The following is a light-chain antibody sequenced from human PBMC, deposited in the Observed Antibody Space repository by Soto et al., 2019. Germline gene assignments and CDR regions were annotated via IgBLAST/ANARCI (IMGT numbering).Light chain of an antibody. CDR1: QSVSSN. V-gene: IGKV3D-15*01. J-gene: IGKJ4*01. CDR2: DVS. Sequence: MTQSPATLSVSPGERATLSCLASQSVSSNLDWYQQKPGQAPRLLIYDVSTRATGIPTRFSGSGSGTEFTLAISSLQSEDFAAYYCQQYNNWPLTFGGGTKVDIK. CDR3: QQYNNWPLT.